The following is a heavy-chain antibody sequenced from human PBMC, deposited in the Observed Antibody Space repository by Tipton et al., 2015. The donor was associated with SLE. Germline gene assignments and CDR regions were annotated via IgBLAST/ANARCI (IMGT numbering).Heavy chain of an antibody. J-gene: IGHJ4*02. CDR1: GYTFTSYY. CDR2: TNPSGGST. D-gene: IGHD6-19*01. CDR3: ARIISSGWYYFDY. Sequence: QSGAEAKKPGASVRVSCKSSGYTFTSYYMHWVRQAPGQGLEWMGITNPSGGSTSYAQKFQGRVTMTRDTSTSTVYMELSSLRSEDTAVYYCARIISSGWYYFDYWGQGTLVTVSS. V-gene: IGHV1-46*01.